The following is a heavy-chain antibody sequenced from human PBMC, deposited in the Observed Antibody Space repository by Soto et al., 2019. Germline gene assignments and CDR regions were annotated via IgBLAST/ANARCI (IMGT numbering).Heavy chain of an antibody. J-gene: IGHJ4*02. CDR1: GFTFSSYW. V-gene: IGHV3-7*01. CDR3: AREARVGATQYYFDY. CDR2: IKQDGSEK. D-gene: IGHD1-26*01. Sequence: PGGSLRLSCAASGFTFSSYWMSWVRQAPGKWLEWVANIKQDGSEKYYVDSVKGRFTISRDNAKNSLYLQMNSLRAEDTAVYYCAREARVGATQYYFDYWGQGXLVTVYS.